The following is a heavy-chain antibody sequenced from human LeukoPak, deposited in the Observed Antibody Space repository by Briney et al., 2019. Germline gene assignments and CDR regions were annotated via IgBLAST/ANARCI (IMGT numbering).Heavy chain of an antibody. CDR1: GYTFTSYD. J-gene: IGHJ4*02. Sequence: ASVKVSCKASGYTFTSYDINWVRQATGQGLEWMGWMNPNSGNTGYAQKFQGRVTIIRNTSISTAYMELSSLRSEDTAVYYCAGSLGYCTSNVCYLKYWGQGTLVTVSS. CDR2: MNPNSGNT. CDR3: AGSLGYCTSNVCYLKY. V-gene: IGHV1-8*03. D-gene: IGHD2-8*01.